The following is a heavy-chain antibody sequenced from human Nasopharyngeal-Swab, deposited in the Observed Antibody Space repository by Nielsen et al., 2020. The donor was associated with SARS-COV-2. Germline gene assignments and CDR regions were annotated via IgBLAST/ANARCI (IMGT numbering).Heavy chain of an antibody. J-gene: IGHJ2*01. V-gene: IGHV1-2*06. CDR3: ARESDSSGQWYFDL. D-gene: IGHD6-19*01. CDR2: INPNSGGT. CDR1: GYTFTSYD. Sequence: ASVKVSCKASGYTFTSYDINWVRQAPGQGLEWMGRINPNSGGTNYAQKFQGRVTMTRDTSISTAYMELSRLRSDDTAVYYCARESDSSGQWYFDLWGRGTLVTVSS.